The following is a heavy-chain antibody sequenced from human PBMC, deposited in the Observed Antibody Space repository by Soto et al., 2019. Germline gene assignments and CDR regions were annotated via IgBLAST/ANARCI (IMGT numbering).Heavy chain of an antibody. CDR1: GGSISSSSYY. Sequence: SETLSLTCTVSGGSISSSSYYWGWIRQPPGKGLEWIGSIYYSGSTYYNPSLKSRVTISVDTSKNQFSLILTSVTAADTAGYYCARRMYSDDAFDIWGQGTMVT. CDR2: IYYSGST. D-gene: IGHD4-4*01. CDR3: ARRMYSDDAFDI. J-gene: IGHJ3*02. V-gene: IGHV4-39*07.